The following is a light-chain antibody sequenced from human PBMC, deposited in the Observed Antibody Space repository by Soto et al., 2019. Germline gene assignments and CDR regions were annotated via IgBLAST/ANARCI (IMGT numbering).Light chain of an antibody. CDR1: SSDVGGYDY. CDR3: SSYSISTAYL. Sequence: LPQPAAVSGSPGQSITISCTGTSSDVGGYDYVSWYQLHPGKAPKLMVFEVSHRPSGVSYRFSGSKSGNTASLTISGLQAEDEADYFCSSYSISTAYLFGTGTKVTVL. V-gene: IGLV2-14*01. J-gene: IGLJ1*01. CDR2: EVS.